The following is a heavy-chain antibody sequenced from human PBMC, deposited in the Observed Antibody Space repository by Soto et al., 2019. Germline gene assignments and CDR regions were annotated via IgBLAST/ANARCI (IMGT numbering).Heavy chain of an antibody. CDR1: GFTFSSYG. Sequence: GGSLRFSCAASGFTFSSYGMHWVRQAPGKGLEWVAVISYDGSNKYYADSVKGRFTISRDNAKNSLYLQMNSLRAEDTAVYYCVRDLYDSSGYYWGPYWGQGTLVTVSS. J-gene: IGHJ4*02. CDR2: ISYDGSNK. D-gene: IGHD3-22*01. V-gene: IGHV3-30*03. CDR3: VRDLYDSSGYYWGPY.